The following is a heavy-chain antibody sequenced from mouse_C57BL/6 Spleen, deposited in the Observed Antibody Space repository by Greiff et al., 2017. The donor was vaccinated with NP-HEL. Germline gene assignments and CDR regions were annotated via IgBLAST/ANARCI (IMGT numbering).Heavy chain of an antibody. D-gene: IGHD2-4*01. CDR1: GYTFTSYG. CDR3: ASPLYYDYGIAY. J-gene: IGHJ3*01. CDR2: IYPRSGNT. V-gene: IGHV1-81*01. Sequence: QVHVKQSGAELARPGASVKLSCKASGYTFTSYGISWVKQRTGQGLEWIGEIYPRSGNTYYNEKFKGKATLTADKSSSTAYMELRSLTSEDSAVYFCASPLYYDYGIAYWGQGTLVTVSA.